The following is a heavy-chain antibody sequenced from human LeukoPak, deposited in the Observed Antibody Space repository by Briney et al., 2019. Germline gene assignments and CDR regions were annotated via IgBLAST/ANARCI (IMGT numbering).Heavy chain of an antibody. D-gene: IGHD2-2*01. J-gene: IGHJ4*02. Sequence: SETLSLTCTVSGGSISSSSYYWAWIRQPPGKGQEWIGSIYYSGSTSYNPSLKSRVTMSVDTSNNHFSLKLSSVTAADTAVYYCANRRVGVSAAIDSWGQGTLVTVSS. V-gene: IGHV4-39*01. CDR2: IYYSGST. CDR3: ANRRVGVSAAIDS. CDR1: GGSISSSSYY.